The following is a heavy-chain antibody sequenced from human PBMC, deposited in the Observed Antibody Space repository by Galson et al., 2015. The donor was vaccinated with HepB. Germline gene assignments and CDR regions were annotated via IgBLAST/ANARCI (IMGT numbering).Heavy chain of an antibody. CDR3: TRDCSGGDCFNKAGLYFYGQDV. D-gene: IGHD2-21*01. V-gene: IGHV3-30*03. J-gene: IGHJ6*02. Sequence: SLRLSCAASGFTFNDFGMHWVRQAPGKGLEWVAGISYDERNKYYGDSVKARFTVSRDNSKNTLYLEMNSLRGDDTAVYYCTRDCSGGDCFNKAGLYFYGQDVWGQGTTVTLSS. CDR1: GFTFNDFG. CDR2: ISYDERNK.